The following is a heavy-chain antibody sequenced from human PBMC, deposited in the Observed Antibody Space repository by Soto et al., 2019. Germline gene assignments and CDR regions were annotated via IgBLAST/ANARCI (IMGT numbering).Heavy chain of an antibody. D-gene: IGHD3-3*01. V-gene: IGHV1-18*01. Sequence: EASVKVSCKASGCTFTSYGISWVRQAPGQGLEWMGWISAYNGNTNYAQKLQGRVTMTTDTSTSTAYMELRSLRSDDTAVYYCARGPRYDFWSGYGSYYYYYGMDVWGQGTTVTVSS. CDR3: ARGPRYDFWSGYGSYYYYYGMDV. CDR2: ISAYNGNT. J-gene: IGHJ6*02. CDR1: GCTFTSYG.